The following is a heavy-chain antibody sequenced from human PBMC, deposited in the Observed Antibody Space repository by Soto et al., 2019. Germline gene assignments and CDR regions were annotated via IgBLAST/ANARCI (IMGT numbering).Heavy chain of an antibody. V-gene: IGHV1-24*01. Sequence: MKVSSKVSGHTVTDLSMHWVRLAPGGGLEWMGRFDPEDGETIYAEKFQGRLTMTEDTSTDTAYMELNSLTYEDTALYYCAKENTRRGLTLFGVVIAALYYW. CDR1: GHTVTDLS. CDR3: AKENTRRGLTLFGVVIAALYY. J-gene: IGHJ4*01. CDR2: FDPEDGET. D-gene: IGHD3-3*01.